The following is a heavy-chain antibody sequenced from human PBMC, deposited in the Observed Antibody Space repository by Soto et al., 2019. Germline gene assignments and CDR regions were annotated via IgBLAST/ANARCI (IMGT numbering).Heavy chain of an antibody. CDR1: GGTFSSYA. V-gene: IGHV1-69*13. D-gene: IGHD3-9*01. CDR2: IIPIFGTA. J-gene: IGHJ4*02. Sequence: GASVKVSCKASGGTFSSYAISWVRQAPGQGLEWMGGIIPIFGTANYAQKFQGRVTITADESTSTAYMELSSLRYEDTAVYYCARDEGGYDILTGYYKAHHFDYWGQGVLVTVSS. CDR3: ARDEGGYDILTGYYKAHHFDY.